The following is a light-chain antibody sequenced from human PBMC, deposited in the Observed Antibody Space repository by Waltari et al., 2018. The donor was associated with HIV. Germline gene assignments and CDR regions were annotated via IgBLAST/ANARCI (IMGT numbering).Light chain of an antibody. CDR1: QRVSSN. J-gene: IGKJ2*01. Sequence: EIVMTKSPATLSVSQRERATLPCRASQRVSSNLAWYQQKPGQAPRLLIYGASTRATGIPARFSGSGSGTEFTLTISSLQSEDFAVYYCQQYNNSPDTFGQGTKLEIK. CDR2: GAS. CDR3: QQYNNSPDT. V-gene: IGKV3-15*01.